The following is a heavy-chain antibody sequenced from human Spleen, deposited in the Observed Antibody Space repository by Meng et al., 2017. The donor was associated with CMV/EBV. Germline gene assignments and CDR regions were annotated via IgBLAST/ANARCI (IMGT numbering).Heavy chain of an antibody. CDR3: ARGRITIFGVVVPYYFDY. V-gene: IGHV3-7*01. D-gene: IGHD3-3*01. Sequence: GGSLRLSCEAFLFTFSSYWMGWVRQAPGKGLEWVANVKQDGSETHYVDSVKGRFTISRDNAKNSVYLQMNSLRAEDTAVYYCARGRITIFGVVVPYYFDYWGQGALVTVSS. J-gene: IGHJ4*02. CDR1: LFTFSSYW. CDR2: VKQDGSET.